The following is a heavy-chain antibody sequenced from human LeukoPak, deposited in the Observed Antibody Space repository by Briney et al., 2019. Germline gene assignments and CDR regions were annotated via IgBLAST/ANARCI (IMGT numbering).Heavy chain of an antibody. CDR1: GCAFSRYS. J-gene: IGHJ6*02. CDR3: WRGKGSSASGYGMDV. CDR2: ISSSSYI. D-gene: IGHD2-2*01. V-gene: IGHV3-21*01. Sequence: HGWFLRLSFASSGCAFSRYSMTLVGKAPGKGLASISSISSSSYIYYSDSVKDRYTISRYNANNSLYLQMKRLRAEDSAVCYCWRGKGSSASGYGMDVWVQGTAVIGTS.